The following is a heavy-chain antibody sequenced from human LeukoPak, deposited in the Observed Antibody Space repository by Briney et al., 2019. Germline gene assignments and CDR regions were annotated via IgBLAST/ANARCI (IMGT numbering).Heavy chain of an antibody. CDR1: GFTFSNYR. CDR2: ISSSSIYI. D-gene: IGHD5-24*01. CDR3: ARGRDGYNLVDAFDI. Sequence: GGSLRLSCAASGFTFSNYRMNWVRQAPGKGLEWVSSISSSSIYIYYADSLKGRFTISRDNAKNSLYLQMNSLRAEDTAVYYCARGRDGYNLVDAFDIWGQGIMVTVSS. V-gene: IGHV3-21*01. J-gene: IGHJ3*02.